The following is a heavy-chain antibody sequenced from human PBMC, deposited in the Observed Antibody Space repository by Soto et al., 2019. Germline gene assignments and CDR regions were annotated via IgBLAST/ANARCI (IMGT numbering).Heavy chain of an antibody. J-gene: IGHJ4*02. CDR2: INPTGGGT. D-gene: IGHD2-2*02. Sequence: GASVKVSCKASGYIFTSHYMHWVRQAPGQGLEWMGIINPTGGGTSYAQKFQGRVTMTRDTSTSTVYMELSSLRSEDTAVYYCAREPTYPYFDHWGQGTLVTVSS. CDR3: AREPTYPYFDH. V-gene: IGHV1-46*01. CDR1: GYIFTSHY.